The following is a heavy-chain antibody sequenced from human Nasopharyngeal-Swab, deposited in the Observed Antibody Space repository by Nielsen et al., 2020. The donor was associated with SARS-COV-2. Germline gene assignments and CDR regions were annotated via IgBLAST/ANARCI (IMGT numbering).Heavy chain of an antibody. CDR3: AKDWLYTSAWYGGS. Sequence: VRQAPGKGLEWVSSISGSGFTYYSDSVKGRFTISRDNSMDTLYLQMNSLRAEDTATYYCAKDWLYTSAWYGGSRGQGTLVTVSS. CDR2: ISGSGFT. D-gene: IGHD3-22*01. J-gene: IGHJ4*02. V-gene: IGHV3-23*01.